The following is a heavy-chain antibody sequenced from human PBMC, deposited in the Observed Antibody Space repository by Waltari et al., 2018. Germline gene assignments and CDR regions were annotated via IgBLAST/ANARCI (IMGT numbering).Heavy chain of an antibody. CDR1: GCSISSSSSY. CDR2: IYFIGGT. CDR3: ARSSITMIVVVITSGYYFDY. D-gene: IGHD3-22*01. V-gene: IGHV4-39*01. Sequence: LQLQESGPGLVKPSATLSLTCTFSGCSISSSSSYWGWIRHPPGKGMEWIGSIYFIGGTYYNPSLKSRVTISVDTSKNQFSLKLSSVTAADTAVYYCARSSITMIVVVITSGYYFDYWGQGTLVTVSS. J-gene: IGHJ4*02.